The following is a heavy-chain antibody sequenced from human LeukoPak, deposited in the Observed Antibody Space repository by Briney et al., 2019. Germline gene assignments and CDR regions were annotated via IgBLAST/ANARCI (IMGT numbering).Heavy chain of an antibody. D-gene: IGHD3-10*01. V-gene: IGHV3-21*01. CDR3: ARVPHAMVRGVIITEFYFDY. CDR2: ISSSSNYI. CDR1: GFTFNDYA. J-gene: IGHJ4*02. Sequence: GGSLRLSCAASGFTFNDYAIHWVRQVPGKGLEWVSSISSSSNYIYYADSVKGRFTISRDNAKNSLYLQMNSLRAEDTAVYYCARVPHAMVRGVIITEFYFDYWGQGTLVTVSS.